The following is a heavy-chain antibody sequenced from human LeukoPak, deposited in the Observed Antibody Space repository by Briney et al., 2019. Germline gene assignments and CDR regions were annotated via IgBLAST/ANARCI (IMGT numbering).Heavy chain of an antibody. Sequence: SETLSLTCTVSGASISTYYWSWFRQPAGKGLEWIGRIHASGNTNYNPSLKSRVSMSIDVSKNQFSLKLSSVTAADTAVYYCACRPDSSGPNAVDYWGQGTLVTVSS. D-gene: IGHD3-22*01. CDR3: ACRPDSSGPNAVDY. CDR2: IHASGNT. V-gene: IGHV4-4*07. J-gene: IGHJ4*02. CDR1: GASISTYY.